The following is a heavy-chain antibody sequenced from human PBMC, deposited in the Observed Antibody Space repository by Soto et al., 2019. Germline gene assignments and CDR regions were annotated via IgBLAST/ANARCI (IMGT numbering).Heavy chain of an antibody. D-gene: IGHD3-9*01. J-gene: IGHJ4*02. CDR3: ARVHPPLGSRHFAWPLDF. V-gene: IGHV1-2*02. CDR2: VNPDSGGS. Sequence: ASVKVSCKASGYTFTGYYMHWVRQAPGQGREWMGWVNPDSGGSKFPQKFQGRFAMTRDTSTSTVYMELASLTSDDTAVYFCARVHPPLGSRHFAWPLDFWGQGTPVTVS. CDR1: GYTFTGYY.